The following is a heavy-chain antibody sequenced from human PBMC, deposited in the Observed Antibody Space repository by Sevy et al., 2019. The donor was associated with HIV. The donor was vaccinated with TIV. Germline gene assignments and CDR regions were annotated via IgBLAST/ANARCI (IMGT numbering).Heavy chain of an antibody. J-gene: IGHJ4*02. CDR3: AREGCTRPHDY. CDR1: GFAFYDYS. V-gene: IGHV3-23*01. Sequence: GGSLRLSCAASGFAFYDYSMSWIRQAPGKGLEWVATLSFGCGETNYADSVKGRFTISRDNSKNSFYLQMDNLRVEDTALYYCAREGCTRPHDYWGQGTRVTVS. CDR2: LSFGCGET. D-gene: IGHD2-8*01.